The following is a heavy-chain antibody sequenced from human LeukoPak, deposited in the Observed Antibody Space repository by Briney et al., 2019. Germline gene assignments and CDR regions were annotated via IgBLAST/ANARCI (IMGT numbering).Heavy chain of an antibody. J-gene: IGHJ4*02. D-gene: IGHD3-22*01. CDR2: IYYSGST. CDR3: ARIPNSSGYISGTGPDY. CDR1: GGSISSSSYY. V-gene: IGHV4-39*07. Sequence: SETLSLTCTVSGGSISSSSYYWGWIRQPPGKGLEWIGSIYYSGSTYYNPSLKSRVTISVDTSKNQFSLKLSSVTAADTAVYYCARIPNSSGYISGTGPDYWGQGTLVTVSS.